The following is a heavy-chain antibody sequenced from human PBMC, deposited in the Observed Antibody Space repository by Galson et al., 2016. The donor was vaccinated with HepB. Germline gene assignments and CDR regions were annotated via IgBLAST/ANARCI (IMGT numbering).Heavy chain of an antibody. D-gene: IGHD3-22*01. Sequence: SLRLSCAASGFTFSTYGMHWVRQAPGKGLEWVAVISYDGSNKYYADSVKGRFTISRDKSKNTLYLQMNSLRREDTAVYYCAKDLDPYDSGGFYYTDYWGQGTLVTVSS. J-gene: IGHJ4*02. CDR2: ISYDGSNK. CDR1: GFTFSTYG. V-gene: IGHV3-30*18. CDR3: AKDLDPYDSGGFYYTDY.